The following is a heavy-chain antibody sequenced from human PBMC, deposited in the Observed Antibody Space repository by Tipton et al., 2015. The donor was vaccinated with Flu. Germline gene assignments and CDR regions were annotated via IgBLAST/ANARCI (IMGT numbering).Heavy chain of an antibody. CDR2: IYTDGSA. CDR1: GDSVSRGGYS. D-gene: IGHD4-11*01. CDR3: ARRDYSNYVSVPKNWFDS. V-gene: IGHV4-61*02. J-gene: IGHJ5*01. Sequence: TLSLTCTVSGDSVSRGGYSWSWIRQPAGKGLEWIGRIYTDGSANYNPSLKSRVTISLDWSKNQFSLKLSSVTAADTAVYYCARRDYSNYVSVPKNWFDSWGQGILVTVSS.